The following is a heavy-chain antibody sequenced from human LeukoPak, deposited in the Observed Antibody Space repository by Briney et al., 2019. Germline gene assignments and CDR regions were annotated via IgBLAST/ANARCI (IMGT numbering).Heavy chain of an antibody. CDR2: ISGSGGGT. J-gene: IGHJ4*02. CDR3: AKATPLNYYGSGSYYDY. V-gene: IGHV3-23*01. CDR1: GFTFRSYA. D-gene: IGHD3-10*01. Sequence: PGGSLRLSCAASGFTFRSYAMSWVRQAPGKGLEWVLAISGSGGGTYYADSVKGRFTISRDNSKNTLYLQMNSLRAEDTAVYYCAKATPLNYYGSGSYYDYWGQGTLVTVSS.